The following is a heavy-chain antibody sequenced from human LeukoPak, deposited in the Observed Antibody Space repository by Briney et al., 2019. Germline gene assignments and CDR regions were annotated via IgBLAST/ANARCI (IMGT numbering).Heavy chain of an antibody. CDR3: AKDRLGAMMYFDY. CDR2: ISGSGGST. CDR1: GFTFSTYG. Sequence: GGSLRLSCEASGFTFSTYGMSWVRQAPGKGLEWVSAISGSGGSTYYADSVKGRVTISRDNSKNTLYLQVNSLRVEDTAVYYCAKDRLGAMMYFDYWGQGTLVTVSS. D-gene: IGHD1-26*01. J-gene: IGHJ4*02. V-gene: IGHV3-23*01.